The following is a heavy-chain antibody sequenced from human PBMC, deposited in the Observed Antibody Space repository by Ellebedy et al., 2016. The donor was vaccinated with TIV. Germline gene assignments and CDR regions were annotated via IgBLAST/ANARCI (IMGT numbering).Heavy chain of an antibody. CDR1: GGSISSSSYY. D-gene: IGHD3-10*02. V-gene: IGHV4-39*07. CDR3: ARALGSGMFDY. J-gene: IGHJ4*02. CDR2: IYYSGST. Sequence: MPSETLSLTCTVSGGSISSSSYYWGWIRQPPGKGLEWIGSIYYSGSTYYNPSLKSRVTISVDTSKNQFSLKLSSVTAADTAVYHCARALGSGMFDYWGQGTLVTVSS.